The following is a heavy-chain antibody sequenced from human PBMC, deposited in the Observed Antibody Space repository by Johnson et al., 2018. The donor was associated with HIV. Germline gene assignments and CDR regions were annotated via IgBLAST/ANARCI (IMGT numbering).Heavy chain of an antibody. J-gene: IGHJ3*02. CDR3: ARGRGYYYDSGPDAFDI. D-gene: IGHD3-22*01. V-gene: IGHV3-30*03. CDR2: ISSDGSNK. Sequence: QVQLVESGGGLVQPGGSLRLSCAASRLTVSSNYMSWVRQAPGKGLEWVSVISSDGSNKNYADSVKGRFTISRDNSKNTLYLQMNSLRAEDTAVYYCARGRGYYYDSGPDAFDIWGQGTMVTVSS. CDR1: RLTVSSNY.